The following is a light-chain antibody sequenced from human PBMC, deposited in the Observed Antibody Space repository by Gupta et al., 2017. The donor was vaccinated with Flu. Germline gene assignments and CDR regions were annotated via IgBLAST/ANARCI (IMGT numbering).Light chain of an antibody. Sequence: DIVMPQSPATLSVSPGERATPSCRASQSVSSNLAWYQQKPGQPTRLLIYGASTRATGIPARFSGSGSGTEFTLTISSLQSEDFAVYYCQQYNNWPPLTFGGGTKVEIK. V-gene: IGKV3-15*01. CDR1: QSVSSN. CDR3: QQYNNWPPLT. CDR2: GAS. J-gene: IGKJ4*01.